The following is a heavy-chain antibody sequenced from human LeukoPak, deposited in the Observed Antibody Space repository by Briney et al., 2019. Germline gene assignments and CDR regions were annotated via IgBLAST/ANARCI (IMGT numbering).Heavy chain of an antibody. J-gene: IGHJ6*03. Sequence: PSETLSLTCAVYGGSFSGYHWSWTRQPPGKGLEWIGEINHSGSTNYNPSLKSRVTISVDTSKNQFSLKLSSVTAADTAVYYCARVLPRSSGWYGDYYYYMDVWGKGTTVTVSS. CDR2: INHSGST. V-gene: IGHV4-34*01. D-gene: IGHD6-19*01. CDR3: ARVLPRSSGWYGDYYYYMDV. CDR1: GGSFSGYH.